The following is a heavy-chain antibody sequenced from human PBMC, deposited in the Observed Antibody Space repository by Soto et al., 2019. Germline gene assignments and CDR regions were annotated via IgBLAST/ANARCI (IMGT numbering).Heavy chain of an antibody. V-gene: IGHV3-30-3*01. CDR3: ARVGITIFGVANYGMDV. D-gene: IGHD3-3*01. J-gene: IGHJ6*02. CDR2: ISYDGSNK. CDR1: GFTFSSYA. Sequence: QVQLVESGGGVVQPGRSLRLSCAASGFTFSSYAMHWVRQAPGKGLEWVAVISYDGSNKYYADSVKGRFNISRDNSKNTLYLQMNSLRAEDTAVYYCARVGITIFGVANYGMDVWGQGTTVTVSS.